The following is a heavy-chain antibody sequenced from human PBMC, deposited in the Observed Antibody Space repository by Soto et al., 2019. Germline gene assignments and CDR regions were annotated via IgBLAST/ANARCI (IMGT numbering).Heavy chain of an antibody. CDR1: GYSFTSYW. J-gene: IGHJ4*02. CDR2: IYPGDSET. V-gene: IGHV5-51*01. Sequence: GESLKISCKGSGYSFTSYWIGWVRQMPGKGLEWMGIIYPGDSETRYSPSFQGQVTISAAKSISTAYLQWSSLKASDSAMYYCTRSLSSSYYGAPYYFDYWGQGTLVTVSS. CDR3: TRSLSSSYYGAPYYFDY. D-gene: IGHD6-6*01.